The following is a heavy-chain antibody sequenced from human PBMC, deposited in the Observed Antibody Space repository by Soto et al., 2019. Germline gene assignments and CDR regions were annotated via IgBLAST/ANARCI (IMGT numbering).Heavy chain of an antibody. CDR2: ISYSGST. J-gene: IGHJ4*02. CDR1: GGSISSGDYY. Sequence: SETLSLTCTVSGGSISSGDYYWSWIRQPPGEGLEWIGYISYSGSTYYNPSLKSRLTISVDTSKNQFSLRLTSVTAADTAVYYCATHPPYGPLDYWGQGTLVTVSS. D-gene: IGHD4-17*01. CDR3: ATHPPYGPLDY. V-gene: IGHV4-30-4*01.